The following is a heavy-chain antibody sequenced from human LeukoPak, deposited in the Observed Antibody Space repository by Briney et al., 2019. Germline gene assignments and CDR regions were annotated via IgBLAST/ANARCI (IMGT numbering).Heavy chain of an antibody. D-gene: IGHD5-12*01. CDR2: IYTSGST. V-gene: IGHV4-61*02. Sequence: SETLSLTCTVSGGSISSGSYYWSWIRQPAGKGLEWIVRIYTSGSTNYNPSLKSRVTISVDTSENQFSLKLSSVTAADTAVYYCARVRGYDLSGSFDYWGQGTLVTVSS. J-gene: IGHJ4*02. CDR3: ARVRGYDLSGSFDY. CDR1: GGSISSGSYY.